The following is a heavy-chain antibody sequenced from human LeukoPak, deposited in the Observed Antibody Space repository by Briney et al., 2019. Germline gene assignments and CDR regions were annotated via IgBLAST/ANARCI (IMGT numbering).Heavy chain of an antibody. CDR1: GFTFSSYS. D-gene: IGHD3-3*01. CDR3: ARDLPLGTIFGVVQSRDDY. V-gene: IGHV3-48*01. J-gene: IGHJ4*02. Sequence: HPGGSLRLSCAASGFTFSSYSMNWVRQAPGKGLEWVSYISSSSSTIYYADSVKGRFTISRDNAKNSLYLQMNSLRAEDTAVYYCARDLPLGTIFGVVQSRDDYWGQGTLVTVSS. CDR2: ISSSSSTI.